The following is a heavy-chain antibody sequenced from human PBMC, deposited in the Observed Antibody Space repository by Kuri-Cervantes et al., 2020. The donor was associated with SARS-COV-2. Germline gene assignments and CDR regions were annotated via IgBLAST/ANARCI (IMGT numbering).Heavy chain of an antibody. V-gene: IGHV4-4*07. D-gene: IGHD4/OR15-4a*01. CDR2: IYTSGST. CDR1: GGSTSSYY. J-gene: IGHJ5*02. Sequence: GSLRLSCTVSGGSTSSYYWSWIRQPAGKGLEWIGRIYTSGSTNYNPSLKSRVTISVDTSKNQFSLKLSSVTAADTAVYCCARDPNANHNNWFDPWGQGTLVTVSS. CDR3: ARDPNANHNNWFDP.